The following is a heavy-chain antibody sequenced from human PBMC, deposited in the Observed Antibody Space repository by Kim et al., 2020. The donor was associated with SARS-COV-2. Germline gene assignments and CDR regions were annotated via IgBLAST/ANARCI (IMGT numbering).Heavy chain of an antibody. CDR2: IYYSGST. V-gene: IGHV4-59*13. Sequence: SETLSLTCTVSGGSISSYYWSWIRQPPGKGLEWIGYIYYSGSTNYNPSLKSRVTISVDTSKNQFSLKLSSVTAADTAVYYCARDRSRKGYGMDFWGQGTTVTVSS. J-gene: IGHJ6*02. CDR1: GGSISSYY. CDR3: ARDRSRKGYGMDF.